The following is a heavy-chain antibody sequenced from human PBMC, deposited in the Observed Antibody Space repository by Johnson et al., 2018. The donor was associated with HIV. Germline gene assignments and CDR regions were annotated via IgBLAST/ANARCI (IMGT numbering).Heavy chain of an antibody. CDR3: AKEGGGNSGKDGFDI. V-gene: IGHV3-30*02. CDR2: VLSDGSNK. CDR1: GFSFSDYG. D-gene: IGHD4-23*01. Sequence: QVQLVESGGGGVQPGGSLRLSCAASGFSFSDYGMHWLRQAPGKGLEWVAVVLSDGSNKYYADSVKGRFTITRDNSKNKLYLQKNSLRGEDTAVYYFAKEGGGNSGKDGFDIWGQGTMVTVSS. J-gene: IGHJ3*02.